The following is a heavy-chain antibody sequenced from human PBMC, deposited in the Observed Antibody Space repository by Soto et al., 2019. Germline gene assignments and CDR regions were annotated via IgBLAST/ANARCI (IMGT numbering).Heavy chain of an antibody. CDR1: GGSISSYY. Sequence: PSETLSVTSTVSGGSISSYYWSWIRQPPGKGLEWIGYIYYSGSTNYNPSLKSRVTISVDTSKNQFSLKLSSVTAADTAVYYCARGSDSSGYSNDAFDIWGQGTMVTVSS. CDR2: IYYSGST. V-gene: IGHV4-59*01. J-gene: IGHJ3*02. D-gene: IGHD3-22*01. CDR3: ARGSDSSGYSNDAFDI.